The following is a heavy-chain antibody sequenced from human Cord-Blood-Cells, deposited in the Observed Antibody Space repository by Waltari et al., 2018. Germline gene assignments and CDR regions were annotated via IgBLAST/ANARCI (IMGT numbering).Heavy chain of an antibody. CDR3: ARHVWGEYSSSWYAFDI. CDR1: GGSFSGYY. V-gene: IGHV4-34*01. D-gene: IGHD6-13*01. J-gene: IGHJ3*02. Sequence: QVQLQQWGAGLLKPSETLSLTCAVYGGSFSGYYWSWIHQPPGKGLEWIGEINHSGSTNANPALKSRVTISVDTSKNQFSLKLSSVTAADTAVYYCARHVWGEYSSSWYAFDIWGQGTMVTVSS. CDR2: INHSGST.